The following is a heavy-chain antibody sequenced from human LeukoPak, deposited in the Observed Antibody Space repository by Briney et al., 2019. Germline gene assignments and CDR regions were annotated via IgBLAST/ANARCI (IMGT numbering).Heavy chain of an antibody. CDR3: ARPPRGDAAAGHRQPLDY. Sequence: SETLSLTCTVPGGSTSSYNWYWMRQPPGKGLEWIGYIYYSGSTNYNPSLKSRVTISVDTSKNQFSLKLSSVTAADTAVYFCARPPRGDAAAGHRQPLDYWGQGTLVTVSS. D-gene: IGHD6-13*01. CDR2: IYYSGST. CDR1: GGSTSSYN. J-gene: IGHJ4*02. V-gene: IGHV4-59*08.